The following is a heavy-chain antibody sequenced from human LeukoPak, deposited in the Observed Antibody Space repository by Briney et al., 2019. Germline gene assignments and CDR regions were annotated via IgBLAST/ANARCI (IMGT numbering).Heavy chain of an antibody. Sequence: PSETLSLTCTVSGGSISSYHWSWIRQPPGKGLECIGYIYYSGSTNYNPSLKSRVTISIDTSRNQFSLRLSSVTAADTAVYYCARDHCSGGSCYPGWFDPWGQGTLVTVSS. D-gene: IGHD2-15*01. CDR2: IYYSGST. V-gene: IGHV4-59*01. J-gene: IGHJ5*02. CDR1: GGSISSYH. CDR3: ARDHCSGGSCYPGWFDP.